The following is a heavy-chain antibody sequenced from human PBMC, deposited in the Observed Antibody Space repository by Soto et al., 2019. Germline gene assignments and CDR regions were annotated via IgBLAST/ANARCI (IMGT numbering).Heavy chain of an antibody. Sequence: QVQLQESGPGLVKPSETLSLTCTVSGGSISSYYWSWIRQPPGKGLEWIGYIYYSGSTNYNPSLKSRVTISVDTSKNQFSLKLSSVTAADTAVYYCARDHPVKFRGENAFDIWGQGTMVTVSS. CDR1: GGSISSYY. D-gene: IGHD3-10*01. CDR2: IYYSGST. V-gene: IGHV4-59*01. CDR3: ARDHPVKFRGENAFDI. J-gene: IGHJ3*02.